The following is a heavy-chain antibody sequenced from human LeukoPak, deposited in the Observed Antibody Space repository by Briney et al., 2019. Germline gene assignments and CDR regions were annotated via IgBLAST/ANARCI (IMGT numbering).Heavy chain of an antibody. D-gene: IGHD3-22*01. CDR2: ISAYNGNT. J-gene: IGHJ3*02. Sequence: ASVKVSCKASGYTFTSYGISWVRQAPGQGLEWMGWISAYNGNTNYAQKFQGRVTMTEDTSTDTAYMELSSLRSEDTAVYYCATPEDSSGFDAFDIWGQGTMVTVSS. CDR1: GYTFTSYG. V-gene: IGHV1-18*01. CDR3: ATPEDSSGFDAFDI.